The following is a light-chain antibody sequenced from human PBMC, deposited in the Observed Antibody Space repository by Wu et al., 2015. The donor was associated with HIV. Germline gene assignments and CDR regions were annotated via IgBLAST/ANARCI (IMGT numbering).Light chain of an antibody. CDR3: QQYDSGWT. J-gene: IGKJ1*01. CDR2: KAS. V-gene: IGKV1-5*03. CDR1: QSISSS. Sequence: DIQMTQSPSTLSASVGDRVTISCRASQSISSSLAWYQQKPGKAPNLLIYKASRLQSGVPSTFSGSGSGTEFTLTISSLQPDDSATYYCQQYDSGWTFGQGPSWKSN.